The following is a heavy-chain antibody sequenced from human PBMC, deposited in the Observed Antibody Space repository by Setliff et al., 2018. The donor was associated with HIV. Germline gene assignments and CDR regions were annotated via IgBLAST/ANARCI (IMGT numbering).Heavy chain of an antibody. D-gene: IGHD4-4*01. Sequence: GASVKVSCKASGYTSTNYYMHWVRQDPGQGLEWMGIINPSDGRTSYAQKFQGRVTMTRDTSISTAYMELNRLRSDDTAVYYCARDDEMGTVTEHYYYGMGVWGQGTTVTVSS. V-gene: IGHV1-46*01. CDR3: ARDDEMGTVTEHYYYGMGV. J-gene: IGHJ6*02. CDR2: INPSDGRT. CDR1: GYTSTNYY.